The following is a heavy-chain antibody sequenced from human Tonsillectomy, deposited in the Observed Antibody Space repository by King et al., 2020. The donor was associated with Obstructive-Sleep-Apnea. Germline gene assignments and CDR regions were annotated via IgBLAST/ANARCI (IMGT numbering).Heavy chain of an antibody. CDR2: ISYSGNT. J-gene: IGHJ4*02. D-gene: IGHD6-19*01. Sequence: VQLQESGPGLVKPSETLSLTCRVSGGSISSYYWSWIRRPPGKGLEWIWYISYSGNTNYNPSLKSRVTISVDTSKNQFSLRLSSVTAADTAMYYCARHLYSSGYLGCFDNWGQGALVTVSS. CDR1: GGSISSYY. V-gene: IGHV4-59*08. CDR3: ARHLYSSGYLGCFDN.